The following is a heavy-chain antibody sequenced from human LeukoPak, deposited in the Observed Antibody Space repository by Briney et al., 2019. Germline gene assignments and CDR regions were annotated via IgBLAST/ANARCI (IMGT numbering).Heavy chain of an antibody. Sequence: NTSETLSLTCTVSGGSISSYYWSWIRQPAGKGLEWIGRIYSSGSTNYNPSLKSRVTMSVDTSNNQFSLKLNSVTAADTAVYYCARDPYCSGGSCYLNWFDPWGQGTLVTVSS. CDR2: IYSSGST. D-gene: IGHD2-15*01. V-gene: IGHV4-4*07. CDR3: ARDPYCSGGSCYLNWFDP. CDR1: GGSISSYY. J-gene: IGHJ5*02.